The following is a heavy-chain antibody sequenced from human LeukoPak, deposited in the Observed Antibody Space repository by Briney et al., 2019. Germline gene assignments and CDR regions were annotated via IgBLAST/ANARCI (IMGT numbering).Heavy chain of an antibody. J-gene: IGHJ3*02. V-gene: IGHV3-30-3*01. D-gene: IGHD2-21*01. CDR3: ARDFASNAFDI. CDR2: ISYDGSNK. CDR1: GFTFSSYA. Sequence: PGGSLRLSCAASGFTFSSYAIHWVRQAPGKGLEWVAVISYDGSNKYYADSVKGRFTISRDNSKNTLYLQMNSLRADDTAVYYCARDFASNAFDIWGQGTMVTVSS.